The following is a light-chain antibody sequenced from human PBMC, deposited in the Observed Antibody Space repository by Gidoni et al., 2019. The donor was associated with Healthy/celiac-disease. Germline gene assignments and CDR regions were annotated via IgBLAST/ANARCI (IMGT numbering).Light chain of an antibody. V-gene: IGKV3-15*01. J-gene: IGKJ4*01. CDR2: GAS. CDR1: QSVSSN. Sequence: EIVMTQSPATLPVSPGERATLSCRASQSVSSNLAWYQQKPGQAPRLLIYGASTRATGIPARFSGSGSGTEFTLTISSLQSEDFAVDYCQQYNNWPLTFGGGTKVEIK. CDR3: QQYNNWPLT.